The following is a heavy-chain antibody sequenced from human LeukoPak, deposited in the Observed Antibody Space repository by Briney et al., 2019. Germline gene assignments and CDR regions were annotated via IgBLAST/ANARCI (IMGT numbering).Heavy chain of an antibody. CDR1: GFTFDDYA. CDR2: ISWNSGSI. D-gene: IGHD6-19*01. J-gene: IGHJ6*02. CDR3: TKDRAVAPYYYYGMDV. V-gene: IGHV3-9*01. Sequence: PGRSLRLSCAASGFTFDDYAMHWVRQAPGKGLEWVSGISWNSGSIGYADSVKGRFTISRDNAKNSLYLQMNSLRAEDTALYYCTKDRAVAPYYYYGMDVWGQGTTVTVSS.